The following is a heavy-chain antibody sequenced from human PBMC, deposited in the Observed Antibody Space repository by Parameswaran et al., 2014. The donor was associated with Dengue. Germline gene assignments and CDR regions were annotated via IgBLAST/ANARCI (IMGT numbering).Heavy chain of an antibody. J-gene: IGHJ6*02. CDR3: ARGFMGATNPYYFGMDV. CDR2: IIPMSGTA. V-gene: IGHV1-69*01. Sequence: SWVRQAPGQGLEWMGGIIPMSGTANYAQKFQGRVTITADEFTSTAYMELSSLRSEDTAVYYCARGFMGATNPYYFGMDVWGQGTTVTVSS. D-gene: IGHD1-26*01.